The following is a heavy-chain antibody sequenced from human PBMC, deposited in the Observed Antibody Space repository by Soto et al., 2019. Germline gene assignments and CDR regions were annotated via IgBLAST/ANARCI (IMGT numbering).Heavy chain of an antibody. CDR3: ASGSQDEISTGQTFDP. D-gene: IGHD3-3*01. J-gene: IGHJ5*02. CDR1: GGSIRSTSYY. V-gene: IGHV4-39*01. CDR2: MYYSGST. Sequence: QVQLQESGPGLVKPSETLSLMCSVSGGSIRSTSYYWGWIRQPPGKGLEWIGTMYYSGSTFYNPSLQSRVAISVDTSNNQFSLKLNSVTAADTAVYYCASGSQDEISTGQTFDPWGQGTLVSVSS.